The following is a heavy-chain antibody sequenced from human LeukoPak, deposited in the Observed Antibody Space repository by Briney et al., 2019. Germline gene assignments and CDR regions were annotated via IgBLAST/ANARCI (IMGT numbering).Heavy chain of an antibody. J-gene: IGHJ3*02. D-gene: IGHD3-22*01. Sequence: GGSLRLSCSASGFTFSSYWMSWVRQTPGKGLEWVANIMEDGSEKYYVDSVKGRFTVSRDNSKNTLYLQMNSLRAEDTAVYYCARDYDSSGYYDDAFDIWGQGTMVTVSS. CDR2: IMEDGSEK. V-gene: IGHV3-7*01. CDR1: GFTFSSYW. CDR3: ARDYDSSGYYDDAFDI.